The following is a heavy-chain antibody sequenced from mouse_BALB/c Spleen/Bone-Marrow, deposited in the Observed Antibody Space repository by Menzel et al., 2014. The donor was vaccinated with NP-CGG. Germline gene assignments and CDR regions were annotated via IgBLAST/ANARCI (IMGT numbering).Heavy chain of an antibody. V-gene: IGHV1-80*01. J-gene: IGHJ2*01. CDR1: GYAFSSYW. Sequence: VMLVESGAELVRPGSSVKISCKASGYAFSSYWMNWVKQRPGQGLEWIGQIYPGDGDTNYNGKFKGKATLTADKSSSTAYMQLSSLTSEDSAVYSCARRGPGFDYWGQGTTLTVSS. D-gene: IGHD3-3*01. CDR2: IYPGDGDT. CDR3: ARRGPGFDY.